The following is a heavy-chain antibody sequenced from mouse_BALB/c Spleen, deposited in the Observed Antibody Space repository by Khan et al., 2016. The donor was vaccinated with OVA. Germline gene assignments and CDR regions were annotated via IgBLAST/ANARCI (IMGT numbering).Heavy chain of an antibody. CDR1: GFSLTNYG. Sequence: QVQLKESGPGLVAPSQSLSITCTISGFSLTNYGVHWVRQPPGKGLEWLVVIWSDGNTTYNSALKSRLTITKDNSKSQVFLRMNSLQADDTAIYFCARQPYYHYNVMDYWGQGTSVTVSS. CDR2: IWSDGNT. D-gene: IGHD2-10*01. J-gene: IGHJ4*01. CDR3: ARQPYYHYNVMDY. V-gene: IGHV2-6-1*01.